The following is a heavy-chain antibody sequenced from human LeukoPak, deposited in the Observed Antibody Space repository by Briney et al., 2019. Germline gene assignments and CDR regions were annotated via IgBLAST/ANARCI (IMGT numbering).Heavy chain of an antibody. CDR3: ARDKYYDSEDGDY. V-gene: IGHV3-30-3*01. CDR2: ISYDGTNK. Sequence: PGGSLRLSCAASGFTFSSYAMHWVRQAPGKGLEWVAVISYDGTNKYYADSVKGRFTISRDNSKNTLYLQMNSLRAEDTAVYYCARDKYYDSEDGDYWGQGTLVTVSS. D-gene: IGHD3-22*01. J-gene: IGHJ4*02. CDR1: GFTFSSYA.